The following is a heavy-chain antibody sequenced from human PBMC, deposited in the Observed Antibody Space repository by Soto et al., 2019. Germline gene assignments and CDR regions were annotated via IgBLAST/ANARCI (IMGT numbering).Heavy chain of an antibody. J-gene: IGHJ3*02. V-gene: IGHV3-33*01. CDR1: GFTFSSYG. CDR2: IWYDGSNK. Sequence: GGSLRLSCAASGFTFSSYGMHWVRQAPGKGLEWVAVIWYDGSNKYYADSVKGRFTISRDNSKNTLYLQMNSLRAEDTAVYYCATGIAVAGADAFDIWGQGTMVTVSS. CDR3: ATGIAVAGADAFDI. D-gene: IGHD6-19*01.